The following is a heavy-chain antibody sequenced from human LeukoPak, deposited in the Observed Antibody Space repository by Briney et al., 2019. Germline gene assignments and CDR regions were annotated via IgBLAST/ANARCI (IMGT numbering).Heavy chain of an antibody. D-gene: IGHD2-2*02. CDR3: VRESEYCSSTSCYIDY. CDR1: GFTFSSYT. V-gene: IGHV3-48*02. CDR2: ITRSSSTA. J-gene: IGHJ4*02. Sequence: GGSLRLSCAASGFTFSSYTMNWVRQAPGKGLEWVSYITRSSSTAYYADSVKGRFTISRDTAQNSLYLQMNSLRDEDTAVYYCVRESEYCSSTSCYIDYWGQGTLVTVSS.